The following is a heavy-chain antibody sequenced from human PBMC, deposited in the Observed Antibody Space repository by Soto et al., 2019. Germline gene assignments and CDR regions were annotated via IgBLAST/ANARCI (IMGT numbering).Heavy chain of an antibody. Sequence: SETLSLTCAVSGGSFTSNNWWTWVRQPPGQGLEWIGEIYRTGSTNYNPSLKSRVTISLDKSENQFSLKVTSLTAADTAVYYCASRDPGTSVDYWGHAPLCTVSS. CDR1: GGSFTSNNW. CDR2: IYRTGST. J-gene: IGHJ4*01. D-gene: IGHD1-7*01. CDR3: ASRDPGTSVDY. V-gene: IGHV4-4*02.